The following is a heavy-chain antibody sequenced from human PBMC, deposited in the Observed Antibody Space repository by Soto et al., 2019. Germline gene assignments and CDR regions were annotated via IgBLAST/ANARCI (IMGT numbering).Heavy chain of an antibody. D-gene: IGHD2-15*01. CDR3: ARCLNRVVVAGILYDP. V-gene: IGHV4-39*01. CDR1: GGSISSSSYY. Sequence: PSETLSLTCTVSGGSISSSSYYWGWLRQPPGKGLEGIGSIYYSGSTYSNPSLKSRVTISVDTSKNQFSLKLSSVTAAVTAVYYCARCLNRVVVAGILYDPCGQRTLVTVSS. J-gene: IGHJ5*02. CDR2: IYYSGST.